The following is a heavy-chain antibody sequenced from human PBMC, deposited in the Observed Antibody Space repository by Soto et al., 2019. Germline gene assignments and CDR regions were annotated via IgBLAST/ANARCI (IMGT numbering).Heavy chain of an antibody. Sequence: EVQLVESGGGLVQPGGSLRLSCVASGFTFSSYGIVWVRQAPGKGLEWVSYIFTTGTTIYYADSVKGRFTVSRDNAKNSLFLLLNSLRAEDTAVYYCARDKDWAFDYWGQGTLVTVSS. D-gene: IGHD3-9*01. CDR1: GFTFSSYG. CDR2: IFTTGTTI. V-gene: IGHV3-48*03. CDR3: ARDKDWAFDY. J-gene: IGHJ4*02.